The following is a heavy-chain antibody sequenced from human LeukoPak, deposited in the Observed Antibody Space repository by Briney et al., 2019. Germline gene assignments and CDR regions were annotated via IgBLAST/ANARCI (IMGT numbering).Heavy chain of an antibody. CDR2: IYHSGST. D-gene: IGHD5-18*01. J-gene: IGHJ4*02. V-gene: IGHV4-38-2*01. CDR3: ARARRDRGYSYYYFDY. Sequence: SETLSLTCAVSGYSISSGYYWGWIRQPPGKGLEWIGSIYHSGSTNYNPSLKSRVTISVDTSKNQFSLKLSSVTAADTAVYYCARARRDRGYSYYYFDYWGQGTLVTVSS. CDR1: GYSISSGYY.